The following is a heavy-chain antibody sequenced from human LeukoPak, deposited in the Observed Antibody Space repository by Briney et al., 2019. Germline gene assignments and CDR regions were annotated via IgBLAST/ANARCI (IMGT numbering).Heavy chain of an antibody. D-gene: IGHD1-20*01. J-gene: IGHJ4*02. CDR3: ARSTDNWNAHLDY. CDR1: GGSISSYY. V-gene: IGHV4-59*01. Sequence: SETLSLTCTVSGGSISSYYWSWIRQPPGKGLEWIGYIYYSGSTNYNPSLKSRVTISVDTSKNQFSLKLSSVTAADTAAYYCARSTDNWNAHLDYWGQGTLVTVSS. CDR2: IYYSGST.